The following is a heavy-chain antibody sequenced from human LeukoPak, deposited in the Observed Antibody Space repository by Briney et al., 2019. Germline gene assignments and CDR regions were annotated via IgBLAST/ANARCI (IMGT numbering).Heavy chain of an antibody. CDR1: GGSISSSSYY. CDR2: IYYSGST. Sequence: KPSETLSLTCTVSGGSISSSSYYWGWIRQPPGKGLEWIGSIYYSGSTYYSPSLKSRVTISVDTSKNQFSLKLSSVTAADTAVYYCAREIYGYGYSSDYWGQGTLVTVSS. CDR3: AREIYGYGYSSDY. J-gene: IGHJ4*02. V-gene: IGHV4-39*02. D-gene: IGHD5-18*01.